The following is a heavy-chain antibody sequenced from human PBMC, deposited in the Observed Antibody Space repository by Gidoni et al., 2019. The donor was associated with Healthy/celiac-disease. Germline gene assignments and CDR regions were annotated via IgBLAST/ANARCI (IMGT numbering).Heavy chain of an antibody. CDR2: IYDRGST. D-gene: IGHD3-3*01. J-gene: IGHJ6*02. V-gene: IGHV4-59*01. CDR1: GGSIRTYY. CDR3: ARADGFWSGYYYYGLDV. Sequence: QVQLQESGPGLVKPSETLSLTCTVSGGSIRTYYWSWIRQPPGKGLEWIGYIYDRGSTNYKPSLKSRVTISADTSKNQFFLKLNSVTAADAAVYYCARADGFWSGYYYYGLDVWGQGTTVTVSS.